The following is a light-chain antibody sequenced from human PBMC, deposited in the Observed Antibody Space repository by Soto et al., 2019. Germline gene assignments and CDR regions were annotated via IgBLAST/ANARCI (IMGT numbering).Light chain of an antibody. CDR2: GAS. CDR3: QQYGSSGT. Sequence: ENVLTQSPGTLSLSPGERATLSCRASQSVSSGYLAWYQRKPGQAPRLLIFGASSRATDIPDRFSGSGSGTDFTLTISRLEPEDFAVYYCQQYGSSGTFGQGTKVEIK. CDR1: QSVSSGY. J-gene: IGKJ1*01. V-gene: IGKV3-20*01.